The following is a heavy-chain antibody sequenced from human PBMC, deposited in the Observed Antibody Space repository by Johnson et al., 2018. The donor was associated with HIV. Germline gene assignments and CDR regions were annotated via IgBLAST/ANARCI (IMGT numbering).Heavy chain of an antibody. CDR1: GITVSSSY. CDR3: AREGTLGAFDI. CDR2: ISYDGSNK. D-gene: IGHD1-1*01. J-gene: IGHJ3*02. V-gene: IGHV3-30-3*01. Sequence: QLVQSGGGLVQPGGSLRLSCAASGITVSSSYMSWVRQAPGKGLEWVAVISYDGSNKYYADSVKGRFTISRDNSKNTLYLQMNSLRAEETAVYYCAREGTLGAFDIWGQGTMVTVSS.